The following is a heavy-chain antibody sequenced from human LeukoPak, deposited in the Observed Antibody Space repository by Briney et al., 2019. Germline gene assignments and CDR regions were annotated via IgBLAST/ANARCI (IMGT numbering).Heavy chain of an antibody. D-gene: IGHD4-17*01. CDR1: GFTVSNNN. CDR2: IYGGGTT. CDR3: ARGPNYGDYGGQ. V-gene: IGHV3-53*01. J-gene: IGHJ4*02. Sequence: AGGSLRLSCVASGFTVSNNNMSWVRQAPGKGLEWVSLIYGGGTTYYADSVKGRFTISSDSSKNTVYLQMNSLRAEDTAVYYCARGPNYGDYGGQWGQGTLVTVSS.